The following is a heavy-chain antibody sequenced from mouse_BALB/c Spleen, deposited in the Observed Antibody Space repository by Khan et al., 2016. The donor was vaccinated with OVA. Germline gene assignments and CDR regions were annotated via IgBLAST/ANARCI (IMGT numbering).Heavy chain of an antibody. D-gene: IGHD1-1*01. CDR3: ASTHYYGSSHDTMDA. CDR2: IYPGSGNN. V-gene: IGHV1-63*02. Sequence: QVQLQQPGAELVRPGTSVKMSCKAAGYTFTNYWIGWVKQRPGHGLEWIGDIYPGSGNNNYNEKFKGKATQTADTSSSTAYMQLSSLTSEDSAIHYSASTHYYGSSHDTMDAWCQGTSVTVSS. CDR1: GYTFTNYW. J-gene: IGHJ4*01.